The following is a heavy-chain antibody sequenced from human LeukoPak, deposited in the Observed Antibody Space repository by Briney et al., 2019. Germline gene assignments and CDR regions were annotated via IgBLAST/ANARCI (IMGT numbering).Heavy chain of an antibody. D-gene: IGHD6-19*01. J-gene: IGHJ4*02. CDR1: GFTFSSYA. CDR2: ISNSGGST. CDR3: AKRGSGLYYFDY. Sequence: GGSLRLSCAASGFTFSSYAMSWVRQAPGKGLEWVSAISNSGGSTYFADSVEGRFTISRDNSKNTLYLQMNSLRAEDTAVYYCAKRGSGLYYFDYWGQGTLVTVSS. V-gene: IGHV3-23*01.